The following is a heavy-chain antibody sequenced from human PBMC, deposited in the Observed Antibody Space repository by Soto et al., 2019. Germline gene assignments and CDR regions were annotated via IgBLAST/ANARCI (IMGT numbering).Heavy chain of an antibody. V-gene: IGHV1-2*04. J-gene: IGHJ4*02. Sequence: QVQLVQSGAEVKKPGASVKVSCKASGYTFTGYYMHWVRQAPGQGLEWMGWINANSGGTNYAQKFQGWVTMTRDTSISTAYMELSRLRSDDTAVYYCARSGRLRAAGGGLGYWGQGTLVTVSS. CDR3: ARSGRLRAAGGGLGY. D-gene: IGHD6-13*01. CDR1: GYTFTGYY. CDR2: INANSGGT.